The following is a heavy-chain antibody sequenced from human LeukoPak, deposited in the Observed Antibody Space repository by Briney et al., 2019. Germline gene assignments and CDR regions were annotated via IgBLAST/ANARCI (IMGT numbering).Heavy chain of an antibody. CDR1: GYTFTGYY. V-gene: IGHV1-2*02. D-gene: IGHD2-15*01. Sequence: GASVKVSCKASGYTFTGYYMHWVRQAPGQGLEWMGWINPNSGGTNYAQKFQGRVTMTRDTSISTAYMELSRLRSDDTAVYYCASSRYGSGGSCYHGLIDYWGQGTLVTVSS. CDR2: INPNSGGT. CDR3: ASSRYGSGGSCYHGLIDY. J-gene: IGHJ4*02.